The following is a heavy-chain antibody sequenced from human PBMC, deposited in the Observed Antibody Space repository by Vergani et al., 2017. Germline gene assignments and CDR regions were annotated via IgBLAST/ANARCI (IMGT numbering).Heavy chain of an antibody. D-gene: IGHD1-26*01. CDR3: ARHTARSGSYYGQIWFDP. CDR2: IYTSGST. V-gene: IGHV4-4*07. Sequence: QVQLQESGPGLVKPSETLSLTCTVSGGSISSYYWSWIRQPAGKGLEWIGRIYTSGSTNYNPSLKSRVTISVDTSKNQFSLKLSSVTAADTAVYYCARHTARSGSYYGQIWFDPWGQGTLVTVSS. J-gene: IGHJ5*02. CDR1: GGSISSYY.